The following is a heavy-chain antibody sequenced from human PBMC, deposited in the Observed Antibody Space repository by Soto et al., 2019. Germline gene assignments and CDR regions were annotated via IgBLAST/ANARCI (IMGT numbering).Heavy chain of an antibody. V-gene: IGHV3-23*01. J-gene: IGHJ4*02. CDR1: TFTFSNYA. CDR2: ISGSGSNT. CDR3: AQDRQGYYDFCSGYSDY. Sequence: VGSLRLSCAASTFTFSNYAMSWVRQAPGKGLEWVSAISGSGSNTYYADSVKGRFTISRDNSKNTLYLQINSLRAEDTAVYYCAQDRQGYYDFCSGYSDYWGQGTLVTVSS. D-gene: IGHD3-3*01.